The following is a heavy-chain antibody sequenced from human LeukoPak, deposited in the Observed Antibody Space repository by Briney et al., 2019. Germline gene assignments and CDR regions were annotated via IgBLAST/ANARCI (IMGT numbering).Heavy chain of an antibody. V-gene: IGHV3-23*01. CDR2: ISGSGGST. CDR3: ARDNWSDYLADALDI. CDR1: GFTFSSYA. J-gene: IGHJ3*02. D-gene: IGHD4/OR15-4a*01. Sequence: GGSLRLSCAASGFTFSSYAMSWVRQAPGKGLEWVSAISGSGGSTYYADSVKGRFTISRDNSKNTLYLQMNSLRTEDTAVYYCARDNWSDYLADALDIWGQGTMVTVSS.